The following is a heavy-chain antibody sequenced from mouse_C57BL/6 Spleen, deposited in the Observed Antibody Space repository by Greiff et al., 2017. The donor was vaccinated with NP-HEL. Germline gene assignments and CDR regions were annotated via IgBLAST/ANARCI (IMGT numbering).Heavy chain of an antibody. CDR2: IRNKANGYTT. CDR1: GFTFTDYY. Sequence: EVQRVESGGGLVQPGGSLSLSCAASGFTFTDYYMSWVRQPPGKALEWLGFIRNKANGYTTVYSASVKGRFTISRDNSKSILYLQMNARRAEDSATYYCARYKALPRGYFDYWGQGTTLTVSS. V-gene: IGHV7-3*01. D-gene: IGHD2-10*01. J-gene: IGHJ2*01. CDR3: ARYKALPRGYFDY.